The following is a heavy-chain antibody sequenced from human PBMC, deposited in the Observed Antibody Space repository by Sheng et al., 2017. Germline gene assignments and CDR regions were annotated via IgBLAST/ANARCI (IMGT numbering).Heavy chain of an antibody. CDR2: LSAYTGNT. D-gene: IGHD5-12*01. J-gene: IGHJ4*02. V-gene: IGHV1-18*01. Sequence: QVQLVQSGAELKKPGASVKVSCKASGYTFTSYGISWVRQAPGQGLEWMGWLSAYTGNTNYVREFQGRVTMTTDTSTNTAYMELRSLTSNDTAVYFCARVGGEWNGYGDSWGQGTLVIVSS. CDR1: GYTFTSYG. CDR3: ARVGGEWNGYGDS.